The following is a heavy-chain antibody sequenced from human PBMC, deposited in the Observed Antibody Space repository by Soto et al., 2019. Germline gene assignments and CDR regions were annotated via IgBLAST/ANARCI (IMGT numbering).Heavy chain of an antibody. CDR2: INSDGSST. CDR3: VRDQHSGYDRAFDC. Sequence: PGGSLRLSCAASGFTFSSYWMHWVRQAPGKGLVWVSRINSDGSSTNYADSVKGRFTISRDNAKNTLYLQMNNLRAEDTAVYYCVRDQHSGYDRAFDCWGQGTLVTVSS. J-gene: IGHJ4*02. CDR1: GFTFSSYW. V-gene: IGHV3-74*01. D-gene: IGHD5-12*01.